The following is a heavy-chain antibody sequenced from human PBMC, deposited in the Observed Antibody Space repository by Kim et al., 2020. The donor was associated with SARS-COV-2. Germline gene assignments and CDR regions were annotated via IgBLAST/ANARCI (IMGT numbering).Heavy chain of an antibody. CDR1: GFTFDDYA. D-gene: IGHD3-16*01. Sequence: GGSLRLSCAASGFTFDDYAMHWVRQAPGKGLEWVSGISWNSGSIGYADSVKGRFTISRDNAKNSLYLQMNSLRAEDTALYYCAKGGGGYYYYGMDVWGQG. CDR2: ISWNSGSI. J-gene: IGHJ6*02. CDR3: AKGGGGYYYYGMDV. V-gene: IGHV3-9*01.